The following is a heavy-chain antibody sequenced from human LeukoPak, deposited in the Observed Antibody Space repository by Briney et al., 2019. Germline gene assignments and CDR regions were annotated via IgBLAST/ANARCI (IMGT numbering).Heavy chain of an antibody. J-gene: IGHJ5*02. CDR2: INSDGSST. Sequence: GGSLRLSCTASGFTFSSYWMHRVRQAPGKGLVWVSRINSDGSSTSYADSVKGRFTISRDNAKNTLYLQMNSLRAEDTAVYYCARGVWDYSDSSGYAPVVSWGQGTLVTVSS. CDR3: ARGVWDYSDSSGYAPVVS. D-gene: IGHD3-22*01. V-gene: IGHV3-74*01. CDR1: GFTFSSYW.